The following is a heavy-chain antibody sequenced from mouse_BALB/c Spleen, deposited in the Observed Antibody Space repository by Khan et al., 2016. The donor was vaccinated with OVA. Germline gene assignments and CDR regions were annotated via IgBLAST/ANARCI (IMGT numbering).Heavy chain of an antibody. V-gene: IGHV1-7*01. CDR3: ARERIDY. J-gene: IGHJ2*01. CDR1: GYTFTSYW. CDR2: INPTSGYT. Sequence: VQLQQSGAELAKPGASVKMSCKASGYTFTSYWMHWIKQWPGQGLEWIGYINPTSGYTDYNHKFKDKATWTADKTTSTADMQLSRRTADDSAVYYCARERIDYWGQGTALTVSS.